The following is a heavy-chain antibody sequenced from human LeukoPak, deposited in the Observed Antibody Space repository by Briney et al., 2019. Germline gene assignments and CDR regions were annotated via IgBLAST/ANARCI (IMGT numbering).Heavy chain of an antibody. CDR1: GFTFSSYG. V-gene: IGHV3-30*02. CDR3: AKEITYYDILTGYTFDY. J-gene: IGHJ4*02. CDR2: IRYDGSNK. Sequence: GGSLRLSCAASGFTFSSYGMHWVRQAPGKGLEWVAFIRYDGSNKYYADSVKGRFTISRDNSKNTLYLQMNSLRAEDTAVYYCAKEITYYDILTGYTFDYWGQGTLVTVSS. D-gene: IGHD3-9*01.